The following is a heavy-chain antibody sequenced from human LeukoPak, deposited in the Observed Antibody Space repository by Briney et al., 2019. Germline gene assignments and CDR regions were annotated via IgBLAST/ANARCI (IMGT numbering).Heavy chain of an antibody. CDR1: GYRFTSYW. CDR3: ARTVAARRAFDY. D-gene: IGHD6-6*01. V-gene: IGHV5-51*01. Sequence: GESLKISCKGSGYRFTSYWIGWVRQMPGKGLEWMGIIYPGDSDTRYNPSFQGQVTVSADKSISTAYLQWSSLKASDTAMYYCARTVAARRAFDYWGQGTLVTVSS. CDR2: IYPGDSDT. J-gene: IGHJ4*02.